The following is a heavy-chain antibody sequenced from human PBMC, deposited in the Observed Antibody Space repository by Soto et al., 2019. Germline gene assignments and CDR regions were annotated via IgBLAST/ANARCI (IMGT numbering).Heavy chain of an antibody. D-gene: IGHD2-2*01. CDR3: VGEVGFQLIY. V-gene: IGHV3-48*01. CDR1: GFTFSTHS. Sequence: GGSLRLSCAASGFTFSTHSMNWVRQAPGKGLEWISYITSSSVTMYADSVKGRFTISRDNAKNSLYLQMNGLRAEDTAVYFCVGEVGFQLIYWGQGTLVTAPQ. J-gene: IGHJ4*02. CDR2: ITSSSVTM.